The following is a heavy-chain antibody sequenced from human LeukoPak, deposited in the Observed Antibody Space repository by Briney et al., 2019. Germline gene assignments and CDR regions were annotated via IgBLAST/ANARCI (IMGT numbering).Heavy chain of an antibody. CDR3: AAEHSTTDAFDI. CDR1: GFTFSSYA. J-gene: IGHJ3*02. D-gene: IGHD6-13*01. CDR2: IWYDGSNK. Sequence: GGSLRLSCAASGFTFSSYAMSWARQAPGKGLEWVAVIWYDGSNKYYADSVKGRFTISRDNSKNTLYLQMNSLRAEDTAVYYCAAEHSTTDAFDIWGQGTMVTVSS. V-gene: IGHV3-33*08.